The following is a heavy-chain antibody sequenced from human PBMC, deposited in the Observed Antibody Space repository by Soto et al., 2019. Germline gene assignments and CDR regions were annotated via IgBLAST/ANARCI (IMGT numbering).Heavy chain of an antibody. V-gene: IGHV3-23*01. D-gene: IGHD6-25*01. CDR2: ISGSGGST. CDR3: AKDPGVAASPKWIDY. CDR1: GFTFISYA. J-gene: IGHJ4*02. Sequence: SLRLSCAASGFTFISYAMSWVRQAPGKGLEWVSAISGSGGSTYYADSVKGRFTISRDNSKNTLYLQMNSLRAEDTAVYYCAKDPGVAASPKWIDYWGQGTLVTVSS.